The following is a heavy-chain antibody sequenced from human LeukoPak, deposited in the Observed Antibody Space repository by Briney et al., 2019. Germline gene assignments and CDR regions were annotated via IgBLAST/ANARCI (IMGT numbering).Heavy chain of an antibody. J-gene: IGHJ4*02. V-gene: IGHV5-51*01. Sequence: GESLKISCKGSGYSFTAYWIGWVRQMPGKGLEWMGIIYPGDSDTRYSPSFQGQVTVSADKSISTAYLQWSSLRASDTAMYYCARGREQLVPYFDYWGQGTLVTVSS. D-gene: IGHD6-6*01. CDR2: IYPGDSDT. CDR1: GYSFTAYW. CDR3: ARGREQLVPYFDY.